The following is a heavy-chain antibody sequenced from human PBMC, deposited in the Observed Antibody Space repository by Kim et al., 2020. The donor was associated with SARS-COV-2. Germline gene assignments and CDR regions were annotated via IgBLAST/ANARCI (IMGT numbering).Heavy chain of an antibody. D-gene: IGHD6-19*01. J-gene: IGHJ4*02. V-gene: IGHV5-51*01. CDR3: ARRSGGYSSGWYDY. Sequence: SPSFQGRVTISADKSISTAYLQWSSLKASDTAMYYCARRSGGYSSGWYDYWGQGTLVTVSS.